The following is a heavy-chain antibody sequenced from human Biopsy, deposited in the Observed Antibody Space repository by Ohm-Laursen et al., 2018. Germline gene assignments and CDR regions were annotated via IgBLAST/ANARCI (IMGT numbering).Heavy chain of an antibody. CDR3: AKDTFADLRGPSGWYGVDY. Sequence: SLRLSCAASGFTFTSYAMHWVRQAPGKGLEWVAVISYDGSGEYYADSLQGRFIISRDNARNSLYLQIKSLRTEDTAFYYCAKDTFADLRGPSGWYGVDYWGQGTMVTVSS. CDR1: GFTFTSYA. V-gene: IGHV3-30*18. D-gene: IGHD6-19*01. CDR2: ISYDGSGE. J-gene: IGHJ4*02.